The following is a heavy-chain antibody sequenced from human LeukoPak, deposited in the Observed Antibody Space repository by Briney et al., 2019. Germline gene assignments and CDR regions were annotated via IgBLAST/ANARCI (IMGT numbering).Heavy chain of an antibody. J-gene: IGHJ4*02. CDR1: GLTFSSYW. CDR3: ARGRELLNPFDY. Sequence: HPGGSLRLSCTASGLTFSSYWMHWVRQAPGKGLVWVSGIKTDGSSTSYADSVKGRFTISRDNAKNMLYLQMNSLRAEDTAVYYCARGRELLNPFDYWGQGTLATVSS. D-gene: IGHD1-7*01. CDR2: IKTDGSST. V-gene: IGHV3-74*01.